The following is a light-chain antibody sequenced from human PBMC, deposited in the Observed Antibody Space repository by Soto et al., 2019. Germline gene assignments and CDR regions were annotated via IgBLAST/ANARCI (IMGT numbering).Light chain of an antibody. V-gene: IGLV2-14*01. CDR2: EVS. CDR3: SSYTSSSTLCV. Sequence: QSALTQPASVSGSPGQSITISCTGNSSDVGGYNYVSWYQQHPGKAPKLMIYEVSNRPSGVSNRFSGSKSGNTASRTISGLQAEDEADYYCSSYTSSSTLCVFGTGTKVTVL. J-gene: IGLJ1*01. CDR1: SSDVGGYNY.